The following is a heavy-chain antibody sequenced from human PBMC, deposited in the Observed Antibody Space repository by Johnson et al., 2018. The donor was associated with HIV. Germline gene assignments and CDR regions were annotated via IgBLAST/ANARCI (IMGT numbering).Heavy chain of an antibody. CDR3: ARGGRTATTLNAFDI. D-gene: IGHD5-12*01. V-gene: IGHV3-13*01. Sequence: VQLVESGGGLVQPGGSLRLSCAASGFTFSSYDMHWVRQATGKGLEWVSAIGTAGDTYYPGSVKGRFTIYRENAKNSLYLQMNSLRAGDTAVYYCARGGRTATTLNAFDIWGQGTMVTVSS. J-gene: IGHJ3*02. CDR1: GFTFSSYD. CDR2: IGTAGDT.